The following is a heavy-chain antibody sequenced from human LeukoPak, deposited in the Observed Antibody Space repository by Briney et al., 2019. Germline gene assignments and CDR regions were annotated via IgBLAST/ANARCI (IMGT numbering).Heavy chain of an antibody. CDR3: ARVGSSSGWPFDY. J-gene: IGHJ4*02. D-gene: IGHD6-25*01. CDR2: TSGGASSR. V-gene: IGHV3-23*01. CDR1: GFSFSSYA. Sequence: GGSLRLSCAASGFSFSSYAMDWVRQAPGKGLEWVSVTSGGASSRYYADSVRGRFTISRDNSKNTLYLQMNSLRAEDTAVYYCARVGSSSGWPFDYWGQGNLVTVST.